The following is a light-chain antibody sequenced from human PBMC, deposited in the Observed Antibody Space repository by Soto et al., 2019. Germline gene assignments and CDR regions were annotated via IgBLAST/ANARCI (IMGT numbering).Light chain of an antibody. V-gene: IGLV2-8*01. J-gene: IGLJ1*01. CDR3: LSYTRSTIYV. CDR1: SSDVGAYKY. Sequence: QSALTQPPSASGSPGQSVTISCTGTSSDVGAYKYVSWYQHHPGKAPKLVIYDVSERPSGVPDRFSGSKSGNTASLTVSGPQAEDEADYFCLSYTRSTIYVLGTGTQLTVL. CDR2: DVS.